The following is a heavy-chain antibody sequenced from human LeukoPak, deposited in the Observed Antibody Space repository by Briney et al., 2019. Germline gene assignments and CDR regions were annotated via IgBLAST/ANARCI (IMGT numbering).Heavy chain of an antibody. J-gene: IGHJ2*01. CDR1: GYSFITHW. CDR2: IYPGDSDT. CDR3: ARLPVSHWYFDL. Sequence: GESLKISCKGSGYSFITHWIGWVRQMPGKGLEWIGIIYPGDSDTRYSPSFQGQVTISVDKSTSTAYLQWSSLMASDTAMYYCARLPVSHWYFDLWGRGTLVTVSS. V-gene: IGHV5-51*01.